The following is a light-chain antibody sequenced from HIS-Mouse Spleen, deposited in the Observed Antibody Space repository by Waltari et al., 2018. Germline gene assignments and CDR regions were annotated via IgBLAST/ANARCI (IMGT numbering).Light chain of an antibody. CDR3: CSYAGSYTGV. J-gene: IGLJ1*01. Sequence: QSALTQPRSVSGSPGQSVTISCTGTSSDVGGYNYVSWYQQHPGKAPKLMIYDVSTRPSGVPDRFSGSKSGNTASLTISGLQAEDEADYYCCSYAGSYTGVFGTGTKVTFL. CDR2: DVS. V-gene: IGLV2-11*01. CDR1: SSDVGGYNY.